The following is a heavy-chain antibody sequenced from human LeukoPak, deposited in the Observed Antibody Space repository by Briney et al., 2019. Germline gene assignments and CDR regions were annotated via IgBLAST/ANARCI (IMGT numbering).Heavy chain of an antibody. CDR2: ISGSGATT. CDR3: VQDYFDSSGYYGLDY. D-gene: IGHD3-22*01. CDR1: GFTFGSYA. J-gene: IGHJ4*02. V-gene: IGHV3-23*01. Sequence: PGGSLRLSCAASGFTFGSYAMSWVRQAPGKGLEWVSVISGSGATTHYADSVKSRFTISRDNSKSTLYLHVNSLRAEDTALYYCVQDYFDSSGYYGLDYWGQGTLVTVSS.